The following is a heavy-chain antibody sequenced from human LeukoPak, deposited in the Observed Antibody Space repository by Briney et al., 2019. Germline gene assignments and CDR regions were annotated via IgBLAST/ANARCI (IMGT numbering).Heavy chain of an antibody. D-gene: IGHD3-16*01. J-gene: IGHJ4*02. V-gene: IGHV4-59*01. Sequence: SETLSLTCTVSGGSISSYYWSWIRQPPGKVLEWIGYIYYSGSTNYNPSLKSRVTISVDTSKNQFSLSLSSPTAADTAVYYCARGGGPPSNIDYWGQGTLVSVSS. CDR1: GGSISSYY. CDR2: IYYSGST. CDR3: ARGGGPPSNIDY.